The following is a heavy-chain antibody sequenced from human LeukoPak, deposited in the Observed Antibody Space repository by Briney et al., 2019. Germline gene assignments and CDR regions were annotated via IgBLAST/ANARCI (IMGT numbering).Heavy chain of an antibody. D-gene: IGHD2-15*01. CDR3: ARDSKLRSGGLFDP. CDR2: IKPDGSEG. CDR1: GFTLSSYW. J-gene: IGHJ5*02. Sequence: GGSLRLSCTASGFTLSSYWMSWVGQAPGKGLEWVADIKPDGSEGYYVDSVKGRFAISRDNAKNSLYLQMNSLRAEDTAVYSCARDSKLRSGGLFDPWGQGTLVTVSS. V-gene: IGHV3-7*01.